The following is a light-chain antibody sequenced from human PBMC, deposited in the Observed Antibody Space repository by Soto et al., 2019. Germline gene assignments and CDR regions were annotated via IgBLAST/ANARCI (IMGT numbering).Light chain of an antibody. CDR2: GAY. J-gene: IGKJ4*01. Sequence: EIVLTQSPGTLSLSPGDRATLSCRASQSLGSRSLAWYQQKPGQAPRLLIYGAYRRATGVPDRFSGGGSGTDFTLTISRLEPEDFAVYYCQQYNSWPLTFGGGTKVEIK. CDR1: QSLGSRS. CDR3: QQYNSWPLT. V-gene: IGKV3-20*01.